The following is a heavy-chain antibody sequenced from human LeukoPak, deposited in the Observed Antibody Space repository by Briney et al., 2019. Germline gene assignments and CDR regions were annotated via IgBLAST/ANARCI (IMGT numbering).Heavy chain of an antibody. CDR1: GGTFSSYA. J-gene: IGHJ4*02. CDR2: IIPIFGTA. Sequence: SVKVSCKASGGTFSSYAISWVRQAPGQGLEWMGGIIPIFGTANYAQKFQGRVTITADESTSTAYMELSSLRSEDTAVYYCARGGRGYYDSSGYPFDYWGQGTLVTVSS. CDR3: ARGGRGYYDSSGYPFDY. D-gene: IGHD3-22*01. V-gene: IGHV1-69*13.